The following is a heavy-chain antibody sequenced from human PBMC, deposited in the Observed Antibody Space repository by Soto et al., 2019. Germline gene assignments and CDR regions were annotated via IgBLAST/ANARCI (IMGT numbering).Heavy chain of an antibody. J-gene: IGHJ6*03. V-gene: IGHV4-59*01. CDR2: IYYSGST. Sequence: SETLSLTCTVSGGSISSYYWSWVRQPPGKGLEWIGYIYYSGSTNYNPSLKSRVTISVDTSKNQFSLKLSSVTAADTAVYYCARAGDCSSTSCYNYYYYMDVWGKGTTVTVLL. D-gene: IGHD2-2*01. CDR3: ARAGDCSSTSCYNYYYYMDV. CDR1: GGSISSYY.